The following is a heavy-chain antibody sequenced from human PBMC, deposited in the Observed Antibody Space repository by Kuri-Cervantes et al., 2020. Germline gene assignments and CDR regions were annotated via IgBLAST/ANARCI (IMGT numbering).Heavy chain of an antibody. V-gene: IGHV1-3*01. D-gene: IGHD6-19*01. CDR2: INAGNGNT. CDR3: ARVGIAVAGRQYFQH. J-gene: IGHJ1*01. CDR1: GYTFTSYA. Sequence: ASVKVSCKASGYTFTSYAMHWVRQAPGQRLEWMGWINAGNGNTKYSQKFQGRVTITRDTSASTAYMELSSLRSEDTAVYYCARVGIAVAGRQYFQHWGQGTLVTVSS.